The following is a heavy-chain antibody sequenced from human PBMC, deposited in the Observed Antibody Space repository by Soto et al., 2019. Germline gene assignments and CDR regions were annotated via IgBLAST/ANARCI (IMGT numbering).Heavy chain of an antibody. J-gene: IGHJ6*02. CDR2: IYPDDSDT. V-gene: IGHV5-51*01. D-gene: IGHD1-26*01. CDR1: GYNFTNYW. Sequence: GESLKISCKGSGYNFTNYWIGWVRQMPGKGLEWMGIIYPDDSDTRYSPAFEGQVTISVDKSISAAYLQWGSLKASDTAMYFCARQEGATVLFYYGMDVWGQGTTVTVSS. CDR3: ARQEGATVLFYYGMDV.